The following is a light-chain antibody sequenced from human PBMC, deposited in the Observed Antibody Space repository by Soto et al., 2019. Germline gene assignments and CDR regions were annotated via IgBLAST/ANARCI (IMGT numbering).Light chain of an antibody. CDR2: GAS. Sequence: IVLTQSPATLSLSPWERATLSCRASQSVGSYLAWYQQKPGQAPRLLIYGASSRATGIPDRFSGSGSGTDFTLTISRLEPEDFAVYYCQQYGSSPLTFGGGTKVDIK. J-gene: IGKJ4*01. V-gene: IGKV3-20*01. CDR1: QSVGSY. CDR3: QQYGSSPLT.